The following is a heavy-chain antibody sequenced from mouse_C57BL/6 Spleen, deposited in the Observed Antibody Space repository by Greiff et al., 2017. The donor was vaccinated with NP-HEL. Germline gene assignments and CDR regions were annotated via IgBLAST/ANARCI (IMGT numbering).Heavy chain of an antibody. CDR3: ARGFGYWYFDV. Sequence: EVKVVESGGGLVQSGRSLRLSCATSGFTFSDFYMEWVRQAPGKGLEWIAASRNKANDYTTEYSASVKGRFIVSRDTSQSILYLQMNALRAEDTAIYYCARGFGYWYFDVWGTGTTVTVSS. J-gene: IGHJ1*03. CDR2: SRNKANDYTT. CDR1: GFTFSDFY. V-gene: IGHV7-1*01.